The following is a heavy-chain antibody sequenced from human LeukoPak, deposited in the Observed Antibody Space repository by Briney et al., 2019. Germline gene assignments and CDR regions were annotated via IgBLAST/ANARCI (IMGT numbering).Heavy chain of an antibody. CDR3: ARGRRYYDSSGYPADY. J-gene: IGHJ4*02. Sequence: SETLSLTCAVYGGSFSGYYWSWIPQPPGKGLEWIGEINHSGSTNYNPSLKSRVTISVDTSKNQFSLKLSSVTAADTAVYYCARGRRYYDSSGYPADYWGQGTLVTVSS. CDR2: INHSGST. V-gene: IGHV4-34*01. CDR1: GGSFSGYY. D-gene: IGHD3-22*01.